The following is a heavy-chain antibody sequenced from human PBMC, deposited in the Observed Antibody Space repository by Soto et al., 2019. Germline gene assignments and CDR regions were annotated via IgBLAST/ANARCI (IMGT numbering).Heavy chain of an antibody. CDR3: ARGIRQQLTNWFDP. D-gene: IGHD6-13*01. V-gene: IGHV4-31*03. Sequence: QVQLQESGPGLVKPSQTLSLTCTVSGGSISSGGYYWSWIRQHPGKGLEWIGYIYYSGSTYYNPSLKSRVTIEVDTSKNQFSLKLSSVTAADTAVYYCARGIRQQLTNWFDPWGQGTLVTVSS. CDR1: GGSISSGGYY. CDR2: IYYSGST. J-gene: IGHJ5*02.